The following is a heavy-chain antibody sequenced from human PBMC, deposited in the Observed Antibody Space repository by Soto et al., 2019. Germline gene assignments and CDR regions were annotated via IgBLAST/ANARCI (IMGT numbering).Heavy chain of an antibody. D-gene: IGHD3-22*01. CDR2: IFYSGNT. V-gene: IGHV4-31*03. Sequence: QVQLQESGPGLVKPSQTLSLTCTVSGGSISSGGYYWSWIRQHPGKGLEWIGYIFYSGNTYYTPSLWNRVTISVDTSKNQFSLKLSSVTAADTSMYYWATATYYYASSGYSDRVLDYWGQGTLLTVSS. J-gene: IGHJ4*02. CDR3: ATATYYYASSGYSDRVLDY. CDR1: GGSISSGGYY.